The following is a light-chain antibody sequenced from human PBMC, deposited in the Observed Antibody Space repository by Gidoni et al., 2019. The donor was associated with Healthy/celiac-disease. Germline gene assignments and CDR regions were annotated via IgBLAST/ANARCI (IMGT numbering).Light chain of an antibody. CDR2: EVS. J-gene: IGLJ3*02. Sequence: QSALTQPASVSGSPGQSITISCTGTSSDVGRYNLVSWYQQQPGKAPKLMIYEVSKRPSGVSNRFSGSKSGNTASLTISGLQAEDEADYYCCSYAGSSTRWVFGGGTKLTVL. V-gene: IGLV2-23*02. CDR1: SSDVGRYNL. CDR3: CSYAGSSTRWV.